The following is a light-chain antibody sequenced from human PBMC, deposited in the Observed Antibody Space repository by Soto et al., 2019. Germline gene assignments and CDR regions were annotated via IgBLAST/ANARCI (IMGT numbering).Light chain of an antibody. CDR1: QSVSSS. J-gene: IGKJ1*01. CDR2: DTS. CDR3: QQYVHWPPGT. V-gene: IGKV3-15*01. Sequence: EIVVTQSPATLSVSPGERVTLSCRASQSVSSSLAWYQQRPGQAPRLLIYDTSTRAAGIAARFSGSGSGTEFTLTISGLXSEDFAVYYCQQYVHWPPGTFGQGTKVDIK.